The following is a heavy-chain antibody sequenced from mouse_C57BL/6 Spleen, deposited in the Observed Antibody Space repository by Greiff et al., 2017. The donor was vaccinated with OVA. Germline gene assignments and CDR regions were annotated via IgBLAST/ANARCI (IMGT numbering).Heavy chain of an antibody. CDR3: ARCVDGYPAY. Sequence: EVKVVESGGDLVKPGGSLKLSCAASGFTFSSYGLSWVRQTPDKRLEWVATISSGGSYTYYPDSVKGRFTISRDNAKNTLYLQMSSLKSEDTAMYYCARCVDGYPAYWGQGTLVTVSA. V-gene: IGHV5-6*01. CDR1: GFTFSSYG. J-gene: IGHJ3*01. CDR2: ISSGGSYT. D-gene: IGHD2-3*01.